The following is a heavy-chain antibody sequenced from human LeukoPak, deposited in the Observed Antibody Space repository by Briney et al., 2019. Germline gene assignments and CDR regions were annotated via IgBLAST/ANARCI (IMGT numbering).Heavy chain of an antibody. CDR1: GGSISSYY. J-gene: IGHJ4*02. Sequence: PSETLSLTCIVSGGSISSYYWSWIRQPPGKGLEWIGYIYYSGSTNYNPSLKSRVTISVDTSKNQFSLKLSSVTAADTAMYYCARVKGSYDSSGYHFDYWGQGTLVTVSS. D-gene: IGHD3-22*01. CDR2: IYYSGST. V-gene: IGHV4-59*01. CDR3: ARVKGSYDSSGYHFDY.